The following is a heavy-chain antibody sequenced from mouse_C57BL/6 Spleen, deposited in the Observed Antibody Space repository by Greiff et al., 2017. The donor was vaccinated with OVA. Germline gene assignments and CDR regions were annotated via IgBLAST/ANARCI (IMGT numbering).Heavy chain of an antibody. D-gene: IGHD1-1*01. CDR1: GYTFTSYW. CDR3: ARAGDYYGSSYDFDY. Sequence: QVQLQQPGAELVRPGSSVKLSCKASGYTFTSYWMHWVKQRPIQGLEWIGNIDPSDSATHYNQKFKDKATLTVDKSSSTDYMQLSSLTSEDSAVYYCARAGDYYGSSYDFDYGGQGTTLTVSS. CDR2: IDPSDSAT. J-gene: IGHJ2*01. V-gene: IGHV1-52*01.